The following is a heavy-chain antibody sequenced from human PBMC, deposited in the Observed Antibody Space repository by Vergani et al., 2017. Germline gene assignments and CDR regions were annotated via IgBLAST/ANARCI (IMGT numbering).Heavy chain of an antibody. J-gene: IGHJ4*02. Sequence: QVQLVESGGGVVQPGGSLRLSCAASGFTFSSSGMHWVRQAPGKGLEWVAFIRYDGSNKYYADSVKGRFTISRDNSKNTLYLQMNSLRAEDTAVYYCAKDVDDILTGPFDYWGQGTLVTVSS. V-gene: IGHV3-30*02. D-gene: IGHD3-9*01. CDR3: AKDVDDILTGPFDY. CDR2: IRYDGSNK. CDR1: GFTFSSSG.